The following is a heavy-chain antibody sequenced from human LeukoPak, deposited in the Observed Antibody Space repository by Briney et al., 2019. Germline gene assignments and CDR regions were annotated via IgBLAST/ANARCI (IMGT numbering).Heavy chain of an antibody. Sequence: ASVKVSRKASGYTFTSYGISRVRQAPGQGLEWMRWISAYNGNTNFAQKLQGRVTMTTDTSTSTAYMELRSLRSDDTAVYYCARDCSSTSCYINLHYWGQGTLVTVSS. CDR2: ISAYNGNT. J-gene: IGHJ4*02. V-gene: IGHV1-18*01. CDR3: ARDCSSTSCYINLHY. D-gene: IGHD2-2*02. CDR1: GYTFTSYG.